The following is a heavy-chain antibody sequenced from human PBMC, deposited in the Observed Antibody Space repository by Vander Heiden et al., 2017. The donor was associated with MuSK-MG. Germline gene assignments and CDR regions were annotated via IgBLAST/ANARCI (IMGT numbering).Heavy chain of an antibody. V-gene: IGHV4-34*01. D-gene: IGHD6-13*01. CDR3: AAISSQHLNPAHFDY. Sequence: QVQLQQWGAGLLKPSETLSLTCAVYGGSFSGYYWSWIRQPPGKGLEWIGEINHSGSTNYNPSLKSRVTISVDTSKNQFSLKLSSVTAADTAVYYCAAISSQHLNPAHFDYWGQGTLVTVSS. J-gene: IGHJ4*02. CDR1: GGSFSGYY. CDR2: INHSGST.